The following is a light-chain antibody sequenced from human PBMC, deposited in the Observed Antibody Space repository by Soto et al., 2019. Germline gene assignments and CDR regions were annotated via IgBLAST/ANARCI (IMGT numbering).Light chain of an antibody. CDR1: SSNLGAGYD. J-gene: IGLJ3*02. CDR3: QAYDYSLTASV. CDR2: GNR. Sequence: QSVLTQPPSGSGAPGQRVTISCTGNSSNLGAGYDVHWYQQLPGAAPKLVIFGNRNRPSGVPERFSGSKSGTSASLAITGLQAEEEDDYYCQAYDYSLTASVFGGGTKLTVL. V-gene: IGLV1-40*01.